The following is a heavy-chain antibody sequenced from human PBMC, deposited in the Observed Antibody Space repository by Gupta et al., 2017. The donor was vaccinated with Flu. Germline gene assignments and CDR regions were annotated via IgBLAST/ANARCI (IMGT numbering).Heavy chain of an antibody. CDR2: IYWDDNK. CDR1: GFSLNTYGVA. V-gene: IGHV2-5*02. Sequence: QITLKASGPTLVKPTQTLTLTCTFSGFSLNTYGVAVGWIRQPPGKGLEWLALIYWDDNKRYSPYLKNRLTITKDTSRNQVVLTMTNMDPLDTATDYCAHRREGAPLRGFNPWGQGILVTVSS. CDR3: AHRREGAPLRGFNP. D-gene: IGHD1-26*01. J-gene: IGHJ5*02.